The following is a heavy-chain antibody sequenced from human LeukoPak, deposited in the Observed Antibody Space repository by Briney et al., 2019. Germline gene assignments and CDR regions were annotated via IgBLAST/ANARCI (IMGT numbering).Heavy chain of an antibody. CDR2: IWYDGSYT. CDR1: GFTFSSYG. V-gene: IGHV3-33*06. J-gene: IGHJ4*02. CDR3: AKPTSGDGSFLIDY. D-gene: IGHD1-26*01. Sequence: GSLRLSCAASGFTFSSYGMHWVRQAPGKGLEWVAVIWYDGSYTYYAESVKGRFTISRDNSRNTLYLQMSSLRAEDTAVYYCAKPTSGDGSFLIDYWGQGTLVTVSS.